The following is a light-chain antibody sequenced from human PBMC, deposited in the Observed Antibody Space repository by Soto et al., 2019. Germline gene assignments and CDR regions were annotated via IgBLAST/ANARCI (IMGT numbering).Light chain of an antibody. Sequence: QSALTQPRSVSGSPGQSVTISCTGTSSDVGTYNYVYWYQQHPGKAPKVMIYDFSERPSGVPDRFSGSKSGNTASLTISGLQSEDEADYYCCSYACSPRYVFGTGTKVTVL. V-gene: IGLV2-11*01. J-gene: IGLJ1*01. CDR3: CSYACSPRYV. CDR1: SSDVGTYNY. CDR2: DFS.